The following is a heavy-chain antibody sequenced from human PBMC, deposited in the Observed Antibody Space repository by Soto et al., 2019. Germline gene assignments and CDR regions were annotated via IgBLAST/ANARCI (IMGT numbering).Heavy chain of an antibody. V-gene: IGHV4-59*12. CDR1: GGSISSYY. Sequence: SETLSLTCTVSGGSISSYYWSWIRQPPGKGLEWIGYIYYSGSTNYNPSLKSRVTISVDTSKNQFSLKLSSVTAADTAVYYCARGGYYYGMDVWGQGTTVTVSS. CDR2: IYYSGST. CDR3: ARGGYYYGMDV. J-gene: IGHJ6*02.